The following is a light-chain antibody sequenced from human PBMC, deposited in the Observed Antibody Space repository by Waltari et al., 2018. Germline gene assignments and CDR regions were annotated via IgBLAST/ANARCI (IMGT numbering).Light chain of an antibody. J-gene: IGLJ3*02. V-gene: IGLV2-14*01. Sequence: QSALTHPASVAGSPGQSITIPCTGSRSYVGRYNYVSWYQQFPDRAPKLIIYDVTNRPSGVSNRISGSKSANTASLTISGLQPEDEAEYYCASYNPGSTLVFGGGTKLTVL. CDR3: ASYNPGSTLV. CDR1: RSYVGRYNY. CDR2: DVT.